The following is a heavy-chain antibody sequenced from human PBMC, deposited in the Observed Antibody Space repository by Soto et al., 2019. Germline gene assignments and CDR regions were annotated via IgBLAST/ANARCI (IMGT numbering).Heavy chain of an antibody. V-gene: IGHV1-69*01. CDR1: GGTFSSYA. CDR3: ARERVGGYSGYDRGFGMDV. D-gene: IGHD5-12*01. J-gene: IGHJ6*02. CDR2: IIPIFGTA. Sequence: QVQLVQSGAEVKKPGSSVKVSCKASGGTFSSYAISWVRQAPGQGLEWMGGIIPIFGTANYAQKFQGRVTITADETTSTAYRELSSLRSEDTAVYYCARERVGGYSGYDRGFGMDVWGQGTTVTVSS.